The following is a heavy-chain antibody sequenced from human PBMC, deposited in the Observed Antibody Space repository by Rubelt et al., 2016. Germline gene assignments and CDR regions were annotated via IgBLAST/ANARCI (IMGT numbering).Heavy chain of an antibody. D-gene: IGHD3-22*01. CDR1: GFTFSSYA. CDR3: AKGSDYYDSSGEAFDI. Sequence: QVQLVESGGGVVQPGRSLRLSCAASGFTFSSYAMHWVRQAPGKGLEWVAVISYDGSNKYYADYVKGRLTMSRANSKNTLYLQMNSLRAEDTAVYYCAKGSDYYDSSGEAFDIWGQGTMVTVSS. J-gene: IGHJ3*02. CDR2: ISYDGSNK. V-gene: IGHV3-30*04.